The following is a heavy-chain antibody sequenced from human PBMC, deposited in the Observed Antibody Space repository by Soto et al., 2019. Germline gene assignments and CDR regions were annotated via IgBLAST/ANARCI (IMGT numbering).Heavy chain of an antibody. V-gene: IGHV3-23*01. CDR2: ISGSGGST. Sequence: PGGSLRLSCAASGFTFSSYAMSWVRQAPGKGLEWVSAISGSGGSTYYADSVKGRFTISRDNSKNTLYLQMNSLRAEDTAVYYCAKNYYDSSGYYPRPEDFDYWGQGTLVTGSS. CDR1: GFTFSSYA. J-gene: IGHJ4*02. CDR3: AKNYYDSSGYYPRPEDFDY. D-gene: IGHD3-22*01.